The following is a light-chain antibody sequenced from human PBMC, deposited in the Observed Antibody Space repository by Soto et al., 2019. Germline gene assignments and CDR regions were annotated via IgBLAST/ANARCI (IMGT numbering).Light chain of an antibody. CDR2: AAS. CDR1: QNIRNY. V-gene: IGKV1-39*01. J-gene: IGKJ1*01. CDR3: QQYNNYFWA. Sequence: DIQMTQSPSSLSASVGDRVTITCRASQNIRNYLNWYQQRPGKTPNLLVYAASNLRSGVPSRFSGSGSGTDFTLTISSLQPDDLGTYYCQQYNNYFWAFGQGTRVEIK.